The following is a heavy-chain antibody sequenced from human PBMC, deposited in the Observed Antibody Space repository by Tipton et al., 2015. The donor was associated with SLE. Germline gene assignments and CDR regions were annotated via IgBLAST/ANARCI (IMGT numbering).Heavy chain of an antibody. D-gene: IGHD3-22*01. V-gene: IGHV4-59*11. CDR2: IYYSGST. Sequence: LRLSCTVSGGSISSHYWSWIRQPPGKGLEWIGYIYYSGSTNYNPSLKSRVTISVDTSKNQFSLKLSSVTAADTAVYYCARGSDYYDSSTPAVDYWGQGTLVTVSS. CDR1: GGSISSHY. J-gene: IGHJ4*02. CDR3: ARGSDYYDSSTPAVDY.